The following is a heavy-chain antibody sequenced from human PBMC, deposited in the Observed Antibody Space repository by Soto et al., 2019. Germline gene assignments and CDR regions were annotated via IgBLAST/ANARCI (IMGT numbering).Heavy chain of an antibody. Sequence: GGRLRISCAASGFPFSSYGMHWVRQAPGKGLEWVAVISYDGSNKYYADSVKGRFTISRDNSKNTLYLQMNSLRAEDTAVYYCAKGLGCSGGSCFAEYFQHWGQGTLVTVSS. CDR1: GFPFSSYG. D-gene: IGHD2-15*01. J-gene: IGHJ1*01. CDR3: AKGLGCSGGSCFAEYFQH. V-gene: IGHV3-30*18. CDR2: ISYDGSNK.